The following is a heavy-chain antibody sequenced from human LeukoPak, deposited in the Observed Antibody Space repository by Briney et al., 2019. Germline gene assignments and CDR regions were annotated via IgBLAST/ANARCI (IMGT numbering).Heavy chain of an antibody. J-gene: IGHJ4*02. CDR2: ISVASNT. CDR3: ADYGVSGVRNNFY. V-gene: IGHV3-23*01. D-gene: IGHD3-3*01. Sequence: PGGSLRLSCAASGLAFSSYAMSWVRQAPGKGLEWVSTISVASNTFYADSAKGRFTISRDNSRNTVYLQMTSLRADDTAVYYCADYGVSGVRNNFYWGQGTLVTVSS. CDR1: GLAFSSYA.